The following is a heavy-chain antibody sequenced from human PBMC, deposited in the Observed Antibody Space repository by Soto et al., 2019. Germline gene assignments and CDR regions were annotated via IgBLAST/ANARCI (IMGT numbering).Heavy chain of an antibody. V-gene: IGHV1-69*01. Sequence: VQLVQSGAEAKKPGSSVKVSCKASGGTFSNFGISWVRQAPGQGLEWMGGIMPSSHTPHNAQKFQGRVFISADGSTSTAYMDLTSLTSDDTAVYYCAIEESDDYVGGSFRSGGQGTPFTVSS. J-gene: IGHJ4*02. CDR3: AIEESDDYVGGSFRS. CDR1: GGTFSNFG. D-gene: IGHD3-16*02. CDR2: IMPSSHTP.